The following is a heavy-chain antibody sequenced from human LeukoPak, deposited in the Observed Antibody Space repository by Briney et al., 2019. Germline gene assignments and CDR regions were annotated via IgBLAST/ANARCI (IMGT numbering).Heavy chain of an antibody. Sequence: PSETLSLTCAVYGGSFSGYYWSWIRQPPGKGLEWIGEINHSGSTNYNPSLKGRVTISVDTSKNQFSLKLSSVTAADTAVYYCARGLYGDYYYYYMDVWGKGTTVTVSS. CDR2: INHSGST. J-gene: IGHJ6*03. CDR1: GGSFSGYY. CDR3: ARGLYGDYYYYYMDV. V-gene: IGHV4-34*01. D-gene: IGHD4-17*01.